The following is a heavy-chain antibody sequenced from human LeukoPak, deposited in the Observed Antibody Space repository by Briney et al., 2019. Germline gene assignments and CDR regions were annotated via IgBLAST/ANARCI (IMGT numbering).Heavy chain of an antibody. CDR1: GGTFSSYA. CDR2: IIPIFGTA. Sequence: GVSVKVSCKASGGTFSSYAISWVRQAPGQGLEWMGGIIPIFGTANYAQKFQGRVTITADESTSTAYMELSSLRSEDTAVYYCARGLDGYSNFDYWGQGTLVTVSS. J-gene: IGHJ4*02. D-gene: IGHD3/OR15-3a*01. V-gene: IGHV1-69*13. CDR3: ARGLDGYSNFDY.